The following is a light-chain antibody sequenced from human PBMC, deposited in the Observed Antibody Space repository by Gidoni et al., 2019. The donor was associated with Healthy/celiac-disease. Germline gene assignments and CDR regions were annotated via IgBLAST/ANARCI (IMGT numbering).Light chain of an antibody. CDR3: QQRSNWPT. Sequence: EIVLTQSPATLSLSPVERATLSCRASQSDSSYLPWYQQKPGQAPRLLIYDASNRATGIPARFSGSGAGTDFTLTISSLEPEDCAVYYCQQRSNWPTFGQGTRLEIK. V-gene: IGKV3-11*01. CDR2: DAS. J-gene: IGKJ5*01. CDR1: QSDSSY.